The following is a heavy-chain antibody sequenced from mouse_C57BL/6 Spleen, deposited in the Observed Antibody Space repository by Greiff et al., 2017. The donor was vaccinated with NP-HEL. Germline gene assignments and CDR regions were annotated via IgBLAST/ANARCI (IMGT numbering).Heavy chain of an antibody. CDR3: ARYDYFDY. CDR2: IDPSDSYT. J-gene: IGHJ2*01. CDR1: GYTFTSYW. V-gene: IGHV1-69*01. Sequence: QVQLQQSGAELVMPGASVKLSCKASGYTFTSYWMHWVKQRPGQGLEWIGEIDPSDSYTNYNQKFKGKSTLTVDKSSSTAYMQLSSRTSEDSAVYYCARYDYFDYWGQGTTLTVSS.